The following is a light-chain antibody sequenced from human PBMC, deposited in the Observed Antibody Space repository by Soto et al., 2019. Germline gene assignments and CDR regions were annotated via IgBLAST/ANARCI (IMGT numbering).Light chain of an antibody. CDR3: QQRSNWPLT. CDR2: DAS. Sequence: IVLTQSPGTLSFSPGERATLSCRASQSVRSYLAWYQHKHGQAPRLLIYDASNRATGIPARFSGSGSGTDFTLTISSLEPEDIAVYSCQQRSNWPLTFGGGTKV. CDR1: QSVRSY. J-gene: IGKJ4*01. V-gene: IGKV3-11*01.